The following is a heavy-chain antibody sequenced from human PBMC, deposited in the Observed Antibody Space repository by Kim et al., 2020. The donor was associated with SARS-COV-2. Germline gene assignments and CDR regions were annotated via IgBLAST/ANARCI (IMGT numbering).Heavy chain of an antibody. V-gene: IGHV1-8*01. J-gene: IGHJ5*02. Sequence: ASVKVSCKASGYTFTSYDVNWVRQATGQGLEWMGWMNPNSGNTGYAQKFQGRVTMTSNISMSTAYMELSSLRSEDTAVYYCARGPYCRSMSCPYWFDPWGQGTLVTVSS. CDR2: MNPNSGNT. CDR1: GYTFTSYD. D-gene: IGHD2-2*01. CDR3: ARGPYCRSMSCPYWFDP.